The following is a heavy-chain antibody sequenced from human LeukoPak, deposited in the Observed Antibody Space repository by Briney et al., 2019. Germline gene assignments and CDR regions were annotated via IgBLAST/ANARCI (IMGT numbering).Heavy chain of an antibody. D-gene: IGHD2-15*01. V-gene: IGHV1-69*13. CDR2: IIPIFGTA. J-gene: IGHJ1*01. CDR3: ARDPRYCSGGSCYLEYFQH. Sequence: ASVKVSCKASGGTFSSYATSWVRQAPGQGLEWMGGIIPIFGTANYAQKFQGRVTITADESTSTAYMELSSLRSEDTAVYYCARDPRYCSGGSCYLEYFQHWGQGTLVTVSS. CDR1: GGTFSSYA.